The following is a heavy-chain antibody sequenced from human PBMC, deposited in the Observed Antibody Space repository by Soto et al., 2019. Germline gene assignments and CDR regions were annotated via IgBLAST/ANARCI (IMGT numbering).Heavy chain of an antibody. Sequence: EVQLLESGGGLVQPGGSLRLSCAASGFTFSSYAMSWVRQAPGKGLEWVSAISGSGGSTYYADSVKGRFTISRDNSKNTLYLQMNSLRAEDMAVYYCAKAASGYCSGGSCLYYFDYWGQGTLVTVSS. J-gene: IGHJ4*02. D-gene: IGHD2-15*01. CDR1: GFTFSSYA. CDR2: ISGSGGST. V-gene: IGHV3-23*01. CDR3: AKAASGYCSGGSCLYYFDY.